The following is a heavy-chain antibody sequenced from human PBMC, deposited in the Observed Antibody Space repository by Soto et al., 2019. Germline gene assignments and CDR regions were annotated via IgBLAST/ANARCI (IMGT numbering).Heavy chain of an antibody. CDR3: ARLDFMVRGPAAFDY. CDR2: IYYSGST. D-gene: IGHD3-10*01. Sequence: PSETLSLTCTVSGGSISSYYWSWIRQPPGKGLEWIGYIYYSGSTNYNPSLKSRVTISVDTSKNQFSLKLSSVTAADTAVYYCARLDFMVRGPAAFDYWGQGTLVTAPQ. J-gene: IGHJ4*02. CDR1: GGSISSYY. V-gene: IGHV4-59*08.